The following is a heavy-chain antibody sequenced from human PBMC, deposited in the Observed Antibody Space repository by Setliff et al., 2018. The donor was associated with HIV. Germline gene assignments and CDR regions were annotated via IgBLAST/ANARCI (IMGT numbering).Heavy chain of an antibody. CDR3: ARGRYNGDSYSGGFYYFDH. J-gene: IGHJ4*02. D-gene: IGHD1-1*01. CDR1: GGSISSYY. CDR2: INDNGGA. Sequence: LSLTCTVSGGSISSYYWSWIRQPPGKALEWIGHINDNGGANYNPSLTTRATISVATPKNQFFLELTSVTAADTAVYYCARGRYNGDSYSGGFYYFDHWGQGSLVTVSS. V-gene: IGHV4-59*12.